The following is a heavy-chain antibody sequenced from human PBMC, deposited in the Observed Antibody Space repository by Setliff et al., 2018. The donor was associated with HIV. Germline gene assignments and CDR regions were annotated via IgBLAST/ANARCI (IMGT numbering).Heavy chain of an antibody. Sequence: SETLSLTCAVSGYSISSGYYWGWLRQPPGKGLEWIGTIYHSGSTYYNPSLKSRVTISVDTSKNQFSLRLSSVTAADSAVYYCARRRETIVVVIGIPNWYFDLWGRGTLVTVSS. CDR3: ARRRETIVVVIGIPNWYFDL. V-gene: IGHV4-38-2*01. CDR2: IYHSGST. D-gene: IGHD2-21*01. CDR1: GYSISSGYY. J-gene: IGHJ2*01.